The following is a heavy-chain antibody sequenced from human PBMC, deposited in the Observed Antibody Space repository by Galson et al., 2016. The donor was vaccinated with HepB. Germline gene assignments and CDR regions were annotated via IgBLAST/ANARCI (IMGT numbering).Heavy chain of an antibody. CDR2: IYYSGST. Sequence: LSLTCAASGGPFSGYWSWIRQHPGKGLEWIGYIYYSGSTYYNRSLKSRVTISVDTSKNLFSLKLSSVTAADTAVYYCAYTYYYDSSGYSPFDNWGQGTLVTVSS. CDR1: GGPFSGY. V-gene: IGHV4-31*11. CDR3: AYTYYYDSSGYSPFDN. J-gene: IGHJ4*02. D-gene: IGHD3-22*01.